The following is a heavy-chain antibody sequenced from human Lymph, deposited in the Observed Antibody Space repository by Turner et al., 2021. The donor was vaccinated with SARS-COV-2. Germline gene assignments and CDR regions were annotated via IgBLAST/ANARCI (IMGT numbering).Heavy chain of an antibody. V-gene: IGHV3-21*01. CDR2: ITFTSSYI. Sequence: EVQLVASGGGLVKPGGSLRLSCAAAGFTFSCYSMNWVRQAPGKGPEWVSSITFTSSYIYYADSVKGRFTISRDNAKNSLYLQMNSLRAEDTAVYYCARGPPDFPYYFDYWGQGTLVTVSS. CDR1: GFTFSCYS. CDR3: ARGPPDFPYYFDY. J-gene: IGHJ4*02. D-gene: IGHD2-21*02.